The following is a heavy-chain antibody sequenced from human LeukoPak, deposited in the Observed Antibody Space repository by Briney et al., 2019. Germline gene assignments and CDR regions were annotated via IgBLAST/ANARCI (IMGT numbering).Heavy chain of an antibody. Sequence: SETLSLTCAASGGSISSGDYTWSWIRQPPGKGLEWIGYIYNSGSTYYNPSLKSRVTISVDRSKNQFSLKLSSVTAADTAVYYCARDPMGASSFWGQGTMVTVSS. CDR2: IYNSGST. D-gene: IGHD1-26*01. V-gene: IGHV4-30-2*01. J-gene: IGHJ3*01. CDR3: ARDPMGASSF. CDR1: GGSISSGDYT.